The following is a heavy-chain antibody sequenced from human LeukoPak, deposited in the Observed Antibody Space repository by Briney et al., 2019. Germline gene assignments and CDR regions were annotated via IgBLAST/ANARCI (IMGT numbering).Heavy chain of an antibody. CDR1: GFTFSSYA. CDR3: ARDGVDTAMVDY. D-gene: IGHD5-18*01. J-gene: IGHJ4*02. Sequence: GGSLRLSCAASGFTFSSYAMHWVRQAPGKGLEWVAVISYDGSNKYYADSVKGRFTISRDNYKNTLYLQMNSLRAEDTAVYYCARDGVDTAMVDYWGQGTLVTVSS. V-gene: IGHV3-30-3*01. CDR2: ISYDGSNK.